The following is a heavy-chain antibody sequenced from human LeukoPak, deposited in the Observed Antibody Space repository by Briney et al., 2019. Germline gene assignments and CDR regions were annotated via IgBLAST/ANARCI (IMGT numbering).Heavy chain of an antibody. J-gene: IGHJ4*02. Sequence: SETLSLTCTVSGGSISSSSYYWGWIRQPPGKGLEWIGSIYYSGSTYYNPSLKSRATISVDTSKNQFSLKLSSVTAADTAVYYCARDRGGWELLRKHLFDYWGQGTLVTVSS. CDR3: ARDRGGWELLRKHLFDY. CDR1: GGSISSSSYY. CDR2: IYYSGST. V-gene: IGHV4-39*07. D-gene: IGHD1-26*01.